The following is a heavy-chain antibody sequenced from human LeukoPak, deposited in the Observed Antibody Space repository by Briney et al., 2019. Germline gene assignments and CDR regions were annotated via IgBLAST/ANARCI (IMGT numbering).Heavy chain of an antibody. J-gene: IGHJ4*02. CDR1: GGSISSYY. V-gene: IGHV4-59*08. CDR2: IYYSGST. Sequence: SETLSLTCTVSGGSISSYYWSWIRQPPGKGLEWIGDIYYSGSTNYNPSLKSRVTISIDTSRNQFSLQLSSVSAADTAVYYCARRTYYYDSSDHFDYWGQGTLVTVSS. D-gene: IGHD3-22*01. CDR3: ARRTYYYDSSDHFDY.